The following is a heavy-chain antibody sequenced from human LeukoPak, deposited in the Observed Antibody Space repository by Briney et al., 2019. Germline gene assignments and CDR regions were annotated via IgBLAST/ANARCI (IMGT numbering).Heavy chain of an antibody. D-gene: IGHD2-21*02. Sequence: PGGSLRLSCEASGFTFSDSYMSWIRQVPGKGLEWVSYISSGSGYTKYADSVKGRFTISRDNAKNSLYLQMNSLRDEDTAVYYCARDLGGDRFFNYWGQGTLVTVSS. CDR2: ISSGSGYT. CDR3: ARDLGGDRFFNY. J-gene: IGHJ4*02. CDR1: GFTFSDSY. V-gene: IGHV3-11*06.